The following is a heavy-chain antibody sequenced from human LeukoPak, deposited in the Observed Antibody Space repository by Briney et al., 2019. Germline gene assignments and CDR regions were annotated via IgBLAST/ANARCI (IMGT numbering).Heavy chain of an antibody. CDR1: GYTFTSYG. J-gene: IGHJ4*02. V-gene: IGHV1-18*01. D-gene: IGHD3-22*01. CDR2: ISAYNGNT. Sequence: GASVKVSCKASGYTFTSYGISWVRQAPGQGLEWMGWISAYNGNTNYAQKLQGRVTMTTDTSTSTAYMELRSLRSDDTAVYYCARDDPPYYDSSGYYSPFDYWGQGTLVTVSS. CDR3: ARDDPPYYDSSGYYSPFDY.